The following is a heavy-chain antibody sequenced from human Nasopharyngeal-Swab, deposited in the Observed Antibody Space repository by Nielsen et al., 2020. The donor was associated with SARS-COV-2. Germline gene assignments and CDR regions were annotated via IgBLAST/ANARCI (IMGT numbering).Heavy chain of an antibody. CDR3: AADQGVQGARGDY. D-gene: IGHD3-10*01. V-gene: IGHV1-58*01. CDR2: IVVGSGNT. J-gene: IGHJ4*02. Sequence: SVKVSCKASGFTFTSSAVQWVRRARGQRLEWIGWIVVGSGNTNYAQKFQERVTITRDMSTSTAYMELSSLRSEDTAVYYCAADQGVQGARGDYWGQGTLVTVSS. CDR1: GFTFTSSA.